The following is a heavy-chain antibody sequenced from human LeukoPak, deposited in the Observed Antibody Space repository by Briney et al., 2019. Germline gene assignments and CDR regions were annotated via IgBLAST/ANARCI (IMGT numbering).Heavy chain of an antibody. CDR3: ARHLEFDY. J-gene: IGHJ4*02. D-gene: IGHD3-3*01. CDR2: IISIRSYI. Sequence: GGSLRLSCAPSGFTFSSYSMNWVRHAPGKGLEWVSSIISIRSYIYYADSVKGRFTTSRDNAKTSLYLQTNSLRAEDTAVYYCARHLEFDYWGQGTLVTVSS. CDR1: GFTFSSYS. V-gene: IGHV3-21*01.